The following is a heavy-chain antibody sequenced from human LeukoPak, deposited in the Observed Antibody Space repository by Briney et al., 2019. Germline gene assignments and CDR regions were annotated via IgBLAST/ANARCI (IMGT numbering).Heavy chain of an antibody. D-gene: IGHD3-10*01. V-gene: IGHV3-23*01. J-gene: IGHJ4*02. Sequence: GGSLRLSCAASGFTFSSYGMSWVRQAPGKGLEWVSVISGSGGSTYYADSVKGRFTISRDNSKNTLYLQMNSLRAEDTAIYYCAKGPWFGELLSYDWGQGTPVTVSS. CDR2: ISGSGGST. CDR1: GFTFSSYG. CDR3: AKGPWFGELLSYD.